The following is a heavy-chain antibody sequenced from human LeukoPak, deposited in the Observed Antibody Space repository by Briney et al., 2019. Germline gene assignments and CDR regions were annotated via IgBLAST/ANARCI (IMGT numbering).Heavy chain of an antibody. V-gene: IGHV3-74*01. D-gene: IGHD2-8*01. Sequence: GGCLRLSCAASGFTFNSYWMHWVRQAPGKGLVWVSRINIDGSSTNYADSVKGRFTISRDNAKNSLYMQMNSLRVEDTAVYYCARGSFSDNGIFDYWGQGALVTVSS. CDR3: ARGSFSDNGIFDY. CDR2: INIDGSST. CDR1: GFTFNSYW. J-gene: IGHJ4*02.